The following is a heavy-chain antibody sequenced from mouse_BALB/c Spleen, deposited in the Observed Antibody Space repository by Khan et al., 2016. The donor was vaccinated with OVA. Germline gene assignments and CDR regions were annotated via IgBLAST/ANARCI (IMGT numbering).Heavy chain of an antibody. CDR1: GFSLTTYG. V-gene: IGHV2-6-1*01. J-gene: IGHJ4*01. Sequence: VQLQESGPGLAAPSQSLSITCTISGFSLTTYGVHWVRQPPGKGLEWLVVIWSDGTTNYNSALKSRLTITKDNSQRQVFLKMNSLQTDDTAIYFCARQPYYHYNIMDYWGQGTSDTVSS. CDR3: ARQPYYHYNIMDY. D-gene: IGHD2-10*01. CDR2: IWSDGTT.